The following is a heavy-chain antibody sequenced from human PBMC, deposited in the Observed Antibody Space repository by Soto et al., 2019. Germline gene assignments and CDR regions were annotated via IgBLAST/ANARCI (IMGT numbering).Heavy chain of an antibody. CDR3: ARVNPYGDSYFQH. D-gene: IGHD4-17*01. CDR1: GGSISSYY. J-gene: IGHJ1*01. V-gene: IGHV4-59*01. Sequence: TSETLSLTCTVSGGSISSYYWSGIRQPPGKGLEWIGYIYYSGSTNYNPSLKSRVTISVDTSKNQFSLKLSSVTAADTAVYYCARVNPYGDSYFQHWGQGTLVTVSS. CDR2: IYYSGST.